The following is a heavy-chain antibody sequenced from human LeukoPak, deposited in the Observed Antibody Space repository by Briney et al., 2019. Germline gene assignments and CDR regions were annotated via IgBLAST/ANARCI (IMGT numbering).Heavy chain of an antibody. D-gene: IGHD3-10*01. J-gene: IGHJ1*01. CDR1: GFTFSGSA. CDR3: PCGSGSSH. CDR2: IRSKANNYAT. V-gene: IGHV3-73*01. Sequence: GGSLRLSCAASGFTFSGSAMHWVRQASGKGLEWVGRIRSKANNYATAYAESVTGRFTISRDDSKNTAYLQMNSLKTEDTAVYYCPCGSGSSHWGQGTLVSVSS.